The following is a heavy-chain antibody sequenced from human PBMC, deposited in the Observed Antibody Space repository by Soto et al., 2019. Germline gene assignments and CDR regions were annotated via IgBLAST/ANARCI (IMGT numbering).Heavy chain of an antibody. Sequence: PGESLKISGKASGYRFTSYWIGWVRQMPGKGQEWVGIIDPGDSDTRYSPSFQCQVTISTDKSIRTAYLQWSSLKALNTAMYYWASLTTRYYYGMDVCRQGTTVAASS. CDR2: IDPGDSDT. J-gene: IGHJ6*01. D-gene: IGHD2-2*01. CDR3: ASLTTRYYYGMDV. CDR1: GYRFTSYW. V-gene: IGHV5-51*01.